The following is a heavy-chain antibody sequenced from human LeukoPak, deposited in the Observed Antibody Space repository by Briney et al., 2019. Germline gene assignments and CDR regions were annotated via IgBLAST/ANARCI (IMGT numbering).Heavy chain of an antibody. D-gene: IGHD2-15*01. CDR2: IKKDGSEK. Sequence: GGSLRLSCTASGFIFSGSWMAWIRQAPGKGLEWVAIIKKDGSEKYYVDSMKGRFTISRDNAKNSLFLQMNSLRAEDTAIYYCTADTWYSAGHWGQGTLVTVSS. J-gene: IGHJ4*02. CDR1: GFIFSGSW. V-gene: IGHV3-7*03. CDR3: TADTWYSAGH.